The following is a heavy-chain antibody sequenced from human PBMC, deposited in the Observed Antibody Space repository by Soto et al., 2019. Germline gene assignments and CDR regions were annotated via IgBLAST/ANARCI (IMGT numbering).Heavy chain of an antibody. CDR3: ARDMDYYGSGSYAVDY. CDR2: ISSSSSYI. V-gene: IGHV3-21*01. J-gene: IGHJ4*02. D-gene: IGHD3-10*01. CDR1: GFTFSSYS. Sequence: GGSLRLSCAASGFTFSSYSMNWVRQAPGKGLEWVSSISSSSSYIYYADSVKGRFTISRDNAKNSLYLQMNSLRAEDTAVYYCARDMDYYGSGSYAVDYWGQGTLVTVSS.